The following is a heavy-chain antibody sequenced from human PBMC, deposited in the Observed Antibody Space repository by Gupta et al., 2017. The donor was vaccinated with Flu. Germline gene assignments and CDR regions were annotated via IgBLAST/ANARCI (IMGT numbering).Heavy chain of an antibody. CDR3: ASGIKGKTVTDTVDF. D-gene: IGHD4-11*01. CDR1: DGSVTSGIHY. CDR2: SDKNGVS. J-gene: IGHJ4*02. Sequence: QPQLQESGPGLVKPLETLSLTCIFSDGSVTSGIHYWGWVRQSPAKGLEAVGTSDKNGVSNYNPSLRRRATISVDTSRNKFFLRLDSVTAADSAMYYCASGIKGKTVTDTVDFWGPGILVTVSS. V-gene: IGHV4-39*01.